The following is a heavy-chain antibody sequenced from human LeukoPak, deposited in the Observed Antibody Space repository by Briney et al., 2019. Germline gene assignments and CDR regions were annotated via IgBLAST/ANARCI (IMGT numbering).Heavy chain of an antibody. CDR1: GFTFSSYA. CDR3: VKDYAARANWNVGFDY. D-gene: IGHD1-1*01. CDR2: ISSNGGST. V-gene: IGHV3-64D*06. J-gene: IGHJ4*02. Sequence: GGSLGLSCSASGFTFSSYAMHWVRQAQGKGLEYVSAISSNGGSTYYADSVKGRFTISRDNSKNTLYLQMSSLRAEDTAVYYCVKDYAARANWNVGFDYWGQGTLVTVSS.